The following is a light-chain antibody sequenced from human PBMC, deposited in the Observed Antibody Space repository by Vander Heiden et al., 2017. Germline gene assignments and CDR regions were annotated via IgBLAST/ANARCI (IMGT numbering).Light chain of an antibody. CDR3: QQRSNWPRT. J-gene: IGKJ2*01. CDR2: DAS. Sequence: EIVLPQSPATLSLSPGERATLSCRASQSISSYSAWYQHKPGQAPRLLSYDASNRASDIPARFSASGSGTDFTLTISSLEPEDFAIYYCQQRSNWPRTFGQGTKLEIK. V-gene: IGKV3-11*01. CDR1: QSISSY.